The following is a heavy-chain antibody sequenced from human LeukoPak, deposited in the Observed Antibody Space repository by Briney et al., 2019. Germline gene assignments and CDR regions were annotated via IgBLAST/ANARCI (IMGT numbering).Heavy chain of an antibody. Sequence: GGSLRLSCATSQFNFNNYGMTWVRQAPGKGLEWVSSITGSGGRTQYADSVQGRFTISRDNSKNTLYLQMNSLRAEDTAVYYCAREGVNYYDSSGYYAVSWGQGTLVTVSS. CDR2: ITGSGGRT. J-gene: IGHJ5*02. CDR1: QFNFNNYG. V-gene: IGHV3-23*01. CDR3: AREGVNYYDSSGYYAVS. D-gene: IGHD3-22*01.